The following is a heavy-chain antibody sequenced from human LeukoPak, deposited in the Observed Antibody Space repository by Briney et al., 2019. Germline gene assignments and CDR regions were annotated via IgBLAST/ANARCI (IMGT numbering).Heavy chain of an antibody. Sequence: GASVKVSCKASGYTFTSYYMHWVHQAPGQGLEWVGIINPSGDPTTYAQKFQGRVTMTSDMSTSTVYMELSSLRSEDTAVYYCARSSGYYSSLFYMHVWGKGTTVTVSS. CDR2: INPSGDPT. J-gene: IGHJ6*03. CDR3: ARSSGYYSSLFYMHV. D-gene: IGHD3-22*01. V-gene: IGHV1-46*01. CDR1: GYTFTSYY.